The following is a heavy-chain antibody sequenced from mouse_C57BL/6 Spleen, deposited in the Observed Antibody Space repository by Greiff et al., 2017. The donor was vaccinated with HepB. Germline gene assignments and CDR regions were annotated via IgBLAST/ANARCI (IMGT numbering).Heavy chain of an antibody. CDR3: ARGGSSYDYFDY. D-gene: IGHD1-1*01. J-gene: IGHJ2*01. CDR2: ISYSGST. Sequence: EVKVVESGPGMVKPSQSLSLTCTVTGYSITSGYDWHWIRHFPGNKLEWMGYISYSGSTNYNPSLKSRISITHDTSKNHFFLKLNSVTTEDTATYYCARGGSSYDYFDYWGQGTTLTVSS. CDR1: GYSITSGYD. V-gene: IGHV3-1*01.